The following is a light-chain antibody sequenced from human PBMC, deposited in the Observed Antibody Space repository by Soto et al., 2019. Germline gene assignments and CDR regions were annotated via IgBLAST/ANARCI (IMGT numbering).Light chain of an antibody. CDR3: LQDYSFPLT. Sequence: DIQMTHSHSTLSASVWDRVTMTSRASQSISSWLAWYQQKPGKAPKFLIYGASSLQSGVPSRFSGSGSGTDFILTISSLQPEDFATYYCLQDYSFPLTFGGGTKVDTK. V-gene: IGKV1-5*01. J-gene: IGKJ4*01. CDR2: GAS. CDR1: QSISSW.